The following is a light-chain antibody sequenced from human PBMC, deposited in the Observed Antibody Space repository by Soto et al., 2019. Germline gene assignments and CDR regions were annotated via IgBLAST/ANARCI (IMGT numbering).Light chain of an antibody. CDR1: QSVTSSS. V-gene: IGKV3-20*01. CDR3: QQYSNSLIT. Sequence: EIVLTQSPGTLSLSPGERVTLSCRASQSVTSSSLAWYQQKPGQAPRLLIYSVSSRATGIPDRFSGSGSGTEFSLTISRLDPEDFAVYYCQQYSNSLITFGQGTRLEIQ. CDR2: SVS. J-gene: IGKJ5*01.